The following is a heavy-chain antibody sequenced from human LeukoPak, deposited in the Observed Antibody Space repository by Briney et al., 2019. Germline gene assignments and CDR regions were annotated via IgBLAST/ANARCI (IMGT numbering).Heavy chain of an antibody. CDR2: FYSGGST. V-gene: IGHV3-53*01. CDR3: ARAPNSSDYSAGYWYFDL. Sequence: GGSLRLSCAASGFTVSSNYMSWVRQAPGKGLEWVSVFYSGGSTFYADFVKGRFTIARDNSKNAMYLQMNNLRAEDTAVYYCARAPNSSDYSAGYWYFDLWGRGTLVTVSS. J-gene: IGHJ2*01. CDR1: GFTVSSNY. D-gene: IGHD3-22*01.